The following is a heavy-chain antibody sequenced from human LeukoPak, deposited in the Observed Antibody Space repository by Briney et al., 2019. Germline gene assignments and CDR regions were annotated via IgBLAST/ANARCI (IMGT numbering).Heavy chain of an antibody. D-gene: IGHD3-16*01. Sequence: GGSLRLSCAASGFTFSSYWMHWVRQAPGKGLLWASRISPDGSSAIYADSVKGRFTISRDNAKNTLYLQMNSLRAEDTAVYYCARVNVCPRCHFDYWGQGTLVTVSS. CDR1: GFTFSSYW. CDR3: ARVNVCPRCHFDY. J-gene: IGHJ4*02. V-gene: IGHV3-74*01. CDR2: ISPDGSSA.